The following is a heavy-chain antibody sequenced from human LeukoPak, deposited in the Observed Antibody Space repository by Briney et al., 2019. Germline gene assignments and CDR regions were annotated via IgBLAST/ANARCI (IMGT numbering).Heavy chain of an antibody. CDR2: ISGSSSYI. Sequence: GGSLRLSCAASGFTSSSYSMNWVRQAPGKGLEWVSSISGSSSYIYYADSVKGRFTISRDNAKNSLYLQMNSLRAEDTAVYYCARAAIAATVKYWFYPWGQGTLVTVSS. J-gene: IGHJ5*02. CDR1: GFTSSSYS. V-gene: IGHV3-21*01. CDR3: ARAAIAATVKYWFYP. D-gene: IGHD6-13*01.